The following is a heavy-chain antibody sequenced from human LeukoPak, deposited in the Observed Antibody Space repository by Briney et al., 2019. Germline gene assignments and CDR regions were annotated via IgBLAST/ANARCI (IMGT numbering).Heavy chain of an antibody. CDR3: ASWGDF. CDR2: ISSDGSNQ. V-gene: IGHV3-30-3*01. D-gene: IGHD7-27*01. J-gene: IGHJ4*02. CDR1: GFTFNKYD. Sequence: GGSLRLSCAASGFTFNKYDMHWIRQAPGKRLEWLAVISSDGSNQYYTDSVKGRFTISRDNSKNTLYLQLDSLRAEDTAVYYCASWGDFWGQGTLVTVSS.